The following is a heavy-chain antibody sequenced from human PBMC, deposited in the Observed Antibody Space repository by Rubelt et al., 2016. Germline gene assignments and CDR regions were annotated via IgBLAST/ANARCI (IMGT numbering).Heavy chain of an antibody. CDR2: INTDGSKT. D-gene: IGHD1-26*01. CDR3: VREDVGFDI. V-gene: IGHV3-74*01. Sequence: EAQLVESGGGVVQPGGSLRLSCEVSGFTLSNYWMHWVRQVPGKGLVWVSRINTDGSKTSYADSVKGRFSISRDNAKNTLYLEMTSLKGDETAAYYGVREDVGFDIWGQGTLVTVSS. J-gene: IGHJ3*02. CDR1: GFTLSNYW.